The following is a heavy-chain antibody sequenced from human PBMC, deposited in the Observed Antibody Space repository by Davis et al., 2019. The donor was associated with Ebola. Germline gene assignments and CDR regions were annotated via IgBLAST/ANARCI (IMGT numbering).Heavy chain of an antibody. CDR3: ASQKPRYCSGGSCYSYPFDY. CDR1: GGSFSGYY. D-gene: IGHD2-15*01. J-gene: IGHJ4*02. CDR2: IYYSGST. V-gene: IGHV4-59*08. Sequence: SETLSLTCAVYGGSFSGYYWSWIRQPPGKGLEWIGYIYYSGSTNYNPSLKSRVTISVDTSKNQFSLKLSSVTAADTAVYYCASQKPRYCSGGSCYSYPFDYWGQGTLVTVSS.